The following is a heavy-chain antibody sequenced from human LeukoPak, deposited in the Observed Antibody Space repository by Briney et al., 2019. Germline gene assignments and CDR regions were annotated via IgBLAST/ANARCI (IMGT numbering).Heavy chain of an antibody. CDR2: IYYSGST. D-gene: IGHD3-22*01. CDR1: GGSFSGYY. J-gene: IGHJ3*02. V-gene: IGHV4-30-4*08. Sequence: SETLSLTCAVYGGSFSGYYWSWIRQPPGKGLEWIRYIYYSGSTYYNPSLKSRVTISVDTSKNQFSLKLSSVTAADTAVYYCARVDYDSSGYHDAFDIWGQGTMVTVSS. CDR3: ARVDYDSSGYHDAFDI.